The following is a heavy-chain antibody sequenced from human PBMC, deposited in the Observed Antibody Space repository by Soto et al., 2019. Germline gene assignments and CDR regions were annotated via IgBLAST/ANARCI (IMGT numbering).Heavy chain of an antibody. CDR3: ARVARDYSNYDWFDP. J-gene: IGHJ5*02. CDR2: IIPIFGTA. CDR1: GGTFSSYA. Sequence: SVKVSCKASGGTFSSYAISWVRQTPGQGLEWMGGIIPIFGTANYAQKFQGRVTITADESTSTAYMELSSLRSEDTAVYYCARVARDYSNYDWFDPWGQGTLVTVSS. V-gene: IGHV1-69*13. D-gene: IGHD4-4*01.